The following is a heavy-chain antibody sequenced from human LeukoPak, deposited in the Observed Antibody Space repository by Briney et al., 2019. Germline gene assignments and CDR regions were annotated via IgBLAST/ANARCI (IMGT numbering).Heavy chain of an antibody. CDR1: GGSFSGYY. D-gene: IGHD2-2*01. CDR3: AGTGTSCYDY. V-gene: IGHV4-34*01. J-gene: IGHJ4*02. CDR2: INHSGST. Sequence: SETLSLTCAVYGGSFSGYYWSWIRQPPGKGLEWIGEINHSGSTNYNPSLKSRVTISVDTSKNQFSLKLSSVTAADTAVYYCAGTGTSCYDYWGQGTLVTVSS.